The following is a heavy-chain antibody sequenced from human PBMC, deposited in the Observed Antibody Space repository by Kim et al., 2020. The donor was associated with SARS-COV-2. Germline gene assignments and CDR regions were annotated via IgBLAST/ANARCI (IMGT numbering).Heavy chain of an antibody. CDR3: AKDKGGIAARSLDY. CDR2: ISWDGGST. D-gene: IGHD6-6*01. CDR1: GFTFDDYT. V-gene: IGHV3-43*01. J-gene: IGHJ4*02. Sequence: GGSLRLSCAASGFTFDDYTMHWVRQAPGKGLEWVSLISWDGGSTYYADSVKGRFTISRDNSKNSLYLQMNSLRTEDTALYYCAKDKGGIAARSLDYWGQGTLVTVSS.